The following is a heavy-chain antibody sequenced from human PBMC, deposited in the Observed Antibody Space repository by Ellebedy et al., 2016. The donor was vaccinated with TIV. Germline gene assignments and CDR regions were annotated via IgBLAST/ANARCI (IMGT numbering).Heavy chain of an antibody. D-gene: IGHD3-10*01. CDR3: AHTITMVRGVITDHYYGMDV. Sequence: SGPTLVXPTQTLTLTCTFSGFSLSTAGVGVGWIRQPPGKALEWLALIYLDDDKRYSPSLKSRLTITKDTSKNQVVLTMTNMDPVDTATYYCAHTITMVRGVITDHYYGMDVWGQGTTVTVSS. V-gene: IGHV2-5*02. CDR1: GFSLSTAGVG. CDR2: IYLDDDK. J-gene: IGHJ6*02.